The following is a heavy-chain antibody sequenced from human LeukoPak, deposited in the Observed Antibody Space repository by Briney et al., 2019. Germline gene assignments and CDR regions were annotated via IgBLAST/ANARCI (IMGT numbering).Heavy chain of an antibody. CDR1: GGSISSYY. CDR3: AKGSYYDSSGSFYFDY. D-gene: IGHD3-22*01. CDR2: ISGSGDNT. Sequence: LTCSVSGGSISSYYWSWVRQAPGKGLEWVSGISGSGDNTYYADSVKGRFTISRDNSKNTLYVQVNSLGTEDTAAYYCAKGSYYDSSGSFYFDYWGQGTLVTVSS. V-gene: IGHV3-23*01. J-gene: IGHJ4*02.